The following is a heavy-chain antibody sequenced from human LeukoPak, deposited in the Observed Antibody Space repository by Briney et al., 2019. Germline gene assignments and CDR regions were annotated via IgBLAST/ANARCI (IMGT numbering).Heavy chain of an antibody. Sequence: RAGGSLRLSCAASGFTFDNYGINWVRQAPGKGLEWVSRIHWNGGRTGYADSVKGRFTISRDNAKNSLDLQMNSLRAEDTAIYYCAKDPYTYYYDSSGSDAFDIWGQGTMVTVSS. CDR1: GFTFDNYG. CDR2: IHWNGGRT. J-gene: IGHJ3*02. CDR3: AKDPYTYYYDSSGSDAFDI. D-gene: IGHD3-22*01. V-gene: IGHV3-20*04.